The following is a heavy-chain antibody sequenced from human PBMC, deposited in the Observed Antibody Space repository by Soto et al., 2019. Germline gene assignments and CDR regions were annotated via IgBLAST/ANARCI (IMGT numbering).Heavy chain of an antibody. D-gene: IGHD3-10*01. CDR3: ARDGNYGSGSYYEEDYYYGMDV. V-gene: IGHV3-33*01. CDR2: IWYDGSNK. J-gene: IGHJ6*02. CDR1: GFTFSSYG. Sequence: GGSLRLSCAASGFTFSSYGMHWVRQAPGKGLEWVAVIWYDGSNKYYADSVKGRFTISRDNSKNTLYLQMNSLRAEDTAVYYCARDGNYGSGSYYEEDYYYGMDVWGQGTTVTVSS.